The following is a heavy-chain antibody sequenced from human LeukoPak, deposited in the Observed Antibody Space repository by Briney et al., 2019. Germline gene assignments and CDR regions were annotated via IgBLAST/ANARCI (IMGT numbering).Heavy chain of an antibody. CDR1: GFTFSDYY. CDR3: AREPVGATVHYYYMDV. D-gene: IGHD1-26*01. CDR2: ISDSGSSI. J-gene: IGHJ6*03. V-gene: IGHV3-11*04. Sequence: GGSLRLSCAASGFTFSDYYMSWTRQAPGKGLEWVSYISDSGSSIYYADSVKGRFTISRDNAKKSLYLQMNSLRVDDTAVYYCAREPVGATVHYYYMDVWGKGTTVTVSS.